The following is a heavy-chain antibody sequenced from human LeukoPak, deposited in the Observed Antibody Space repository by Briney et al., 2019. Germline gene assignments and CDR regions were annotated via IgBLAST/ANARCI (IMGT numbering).Heavy chain of an antibody. D-gene: IGHD6-25*01. CDR1: GGSFSGYY. J-gene: IGHJ4*02. V-gene: IGHV4-34*01. CDR2: INHSGST. CDR3: AREGSG. Sequence: SETLSLTCAVYGGSFSGYYWSWIRQPPGKGLEWIGEINHSGSTNYNPSLKSRVTISVDTSKNQFSLKLSSVTAANTAVYYCAREGSGWGQGTLVTVSS.